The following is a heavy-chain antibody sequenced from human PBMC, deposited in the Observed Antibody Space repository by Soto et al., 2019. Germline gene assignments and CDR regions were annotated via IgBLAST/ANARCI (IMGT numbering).Heavy chain of an antibody. V-gene: IGHV3-21*06. J-gene: IGHJ5*02. Sequence: GGSLRLSCEASGFTFSSYSMNWVRQAPGKGLEWVSSISSSSSYMYYADSVKGRFTIFRDNAQNSLFLQMNSLRAEDTAVYYCARATGSDGYNSPFSWGQGTLVTVSS. CDR2: ISSSSSYM. D-gene: IGHD5-12*01. CDR1: GFTFSSYS. CDR3: ARATGSDGYNSPFS.